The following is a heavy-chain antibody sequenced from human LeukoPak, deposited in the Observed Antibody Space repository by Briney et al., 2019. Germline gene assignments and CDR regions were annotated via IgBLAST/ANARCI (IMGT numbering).Heavy chain of an antibody. Sequence: ASVKVSCKASGYTFTNYGISWVRQAPGQGLEWVGWISLANGNTNYAQKLQGRVTMTTDTSTSTAYMELRSLISDDTAVYYCARDGSSSWYNLWGQGTLVTVSS. V-gene: IGHV1-18*01. CDR2: ISLANGNT. CDR1: GYTFTNYG. J-gene: IGHJ4*02. CDR3: ARDGSSSWYNL. D-gene: IGHD6-13*01.